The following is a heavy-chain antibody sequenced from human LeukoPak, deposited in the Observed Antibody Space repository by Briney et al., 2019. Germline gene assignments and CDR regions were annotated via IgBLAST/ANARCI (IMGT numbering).Heavy chain of an antibody. Sequence: SETLSLTCTVSGGSISSYYWSWIRQPPGKGLEWIGYIHYSGSTNYNPSLKSRVTISVDTSKNQFSLKLSSVTAADTAVYYCARGLEQKNWFDPWGQGTLVTVSS. D-gene: IGHD1/OR15-1a*01. CDR3: ARGLEQKNWFDP. J-gene: IGHJ5*02. CDR2: IHYSGST. CDR1: GGSISSYY. V-gene: IGHV4-59*01.